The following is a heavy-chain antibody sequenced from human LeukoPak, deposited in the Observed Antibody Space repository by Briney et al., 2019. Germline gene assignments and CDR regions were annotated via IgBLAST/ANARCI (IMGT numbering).Heavy chain of an antibody. Sequence: PGGTLRLSCAASGFTFSSYGMSWVRQAPGKGLEWVSAISGSGGSTYYADSVKGRFTISRDNSKNTLYLQMNSLRAEDTAVYYCAKAIERGITMILPISYWGQGTLVTVSS. D-gene: IGHD3-22*01. CDR2: ISGSGGST. V-gene: IGHV3-23*01. CDR1: GFTFSSYG. CDR3: AKAIERGITMILPISY. J-gene: IGHJ4*02.